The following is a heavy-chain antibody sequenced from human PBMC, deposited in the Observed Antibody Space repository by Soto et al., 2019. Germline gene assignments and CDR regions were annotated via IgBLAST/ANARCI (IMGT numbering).Heavy chain of an antibody. CDR1: GGSISSGGYS. V-gene: IGHV4-30-2*01. CDR2: IYHSVST. CDR3: ARVPAY. J-gene: IGHJ4*02. Sequence: SETLSLTCAVSGGSISSGGYSWSWIRQPPGKGLEYIGYIYHSVSTYYNPSLKSRVTISVDRSKNQFSLRLSSVTAADTAVYYCARVPAYWGQGTLVTVSS.